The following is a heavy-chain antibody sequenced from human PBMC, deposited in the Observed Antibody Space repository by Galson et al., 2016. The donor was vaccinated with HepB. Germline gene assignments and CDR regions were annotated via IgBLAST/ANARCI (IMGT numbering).Heavy chain of an antibody. J-gene: IGHJ4*02. CDR2: TYYRSKWFT. D-gene: IGHD6-13*01. CDR1: GDSAASKNTS. CDR3: ARGLYSRLDY. V-gene: IGHV6-1*01. Sequence: CAISGDSAASKNTSWNWIRQSPSRGLEWLGKTYYRSKWFTDYAASVKSRITIKPDTAKNQISLQLSSVTAEDTAVYFCARGLYSRLDYWGQGTLVTVSS.